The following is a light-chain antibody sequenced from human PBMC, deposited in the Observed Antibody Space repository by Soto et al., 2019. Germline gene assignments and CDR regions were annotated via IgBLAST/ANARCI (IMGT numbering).Light chain of an antibody. J-gene: IGKJ4*01. CDR3: MQSLQFPLT. V-gene: IGKV2D-29*01. CDR2: AVS. Sequence: DIVMTQTPLSLSVTPGQPASISCKSSQSLLHNNGKTYLYWYLQKPGQPPQLLIYAVSNGFSGGPARFCGSGSGTDFTLKISRVEAEDVGVYDCMQSLQFPLTFGGGTKVEIK. CDR1: QSLLHNNGKTY.